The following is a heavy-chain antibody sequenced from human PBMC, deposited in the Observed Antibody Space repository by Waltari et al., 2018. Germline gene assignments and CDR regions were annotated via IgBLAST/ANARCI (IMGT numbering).Heavy chain of an antibody. CDR1: GFTFSSFW. CDR2: MKSDGSST. J-gene: IGHJ4*02. Sequence: EVQLVESGGGLVQPGGSLRLSCAASGFTFSSFWMHWVRQAPGKGLVGVSRMKSDGSSTSYAGSVKSRFTSSRDNAKNTLYLQMNSLRAEDTAVYYCASARYSGTYYNDYWGQGMLVTVSP. V-gene: IGHV3-74*01. D-gene: IGHD1-26*01. CDR3: ASARYSGTYYNDY.